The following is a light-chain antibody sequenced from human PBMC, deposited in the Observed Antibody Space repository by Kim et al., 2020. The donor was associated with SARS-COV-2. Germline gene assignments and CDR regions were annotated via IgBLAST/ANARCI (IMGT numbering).Light chain of an antibody. CDR2: SNN. V-gene: IGLV1-44*01. CDR1: SSNIGSNT. CDR3: AAWDDSLNANWV. J-gene: IGLJ3*02. Sequence: QRVTISCSGSSSNIGSNTVNWYQQLPGTAPKLLIYSNNQRPSGVPDRFSGSKSGTSASLAISGLQSEDEADYYCAAWDDSLNANWVFGGGTKLTVL.